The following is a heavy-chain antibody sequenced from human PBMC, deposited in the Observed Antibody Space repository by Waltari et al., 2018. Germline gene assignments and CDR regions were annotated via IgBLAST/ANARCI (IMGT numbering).Heavy chain of an antibody. CDR1: SSSISSVGFY. D-gene: IGHD2-21*01. CDR3: ARAQSGGYCFDF. V-gene: IGHV4-31*03. CDR2: MYYDGST. Sequence: QVQLQESGPGLLKPSQTLSLSCNVSSSSISSVGFYWGWVRQYPEKGLEWLAYMYYDGSTYYNPSLKSRLHISIDASNNQFSLQLRDVSAADTAIYFCARAQSGGYCFDFWGQGTLVTVSS. J-gene: IGHJ4*02.